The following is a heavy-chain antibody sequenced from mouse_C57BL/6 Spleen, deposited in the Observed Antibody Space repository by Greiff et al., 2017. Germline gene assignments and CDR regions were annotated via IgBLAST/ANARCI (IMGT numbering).Heavy chain of an antibody. CDR1: GFNIKDDY. V-gene: IGHV14-4*01. J-gene: IGHJ3*01. CDR2: IDPENGDT. CDR3: SYEGYPAWFAY. D-gene: IGHD2-3*01. Sequence: VQLQQSGAELVRPGASVKLSCTASGFNIKDDYMHWVKQRPEQGLEWIGWIDPENGDTEYASKFQGKATITADTSSNTAYLQLSSLTSEDTAVYYCSYEGYPAWFAYWGQGTLVTVSA.